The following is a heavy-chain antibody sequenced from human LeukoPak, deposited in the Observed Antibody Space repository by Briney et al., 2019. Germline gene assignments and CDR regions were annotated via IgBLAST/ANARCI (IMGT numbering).Heavy chain of an antibody. CDR3: ARAPKTALRYFDWQTPGGDDAFDI. CDR2: ISSSSSYI. V-gene: IGHV3-21*01. J-gene: IGHJ3*02. D-gene: IGHD3-9*01. CDR1: GFTFSSYS. Sequence: PGGSLRLSCAASGFTFSSYSMNWVRQAPGKGLEWVSSISSSSSYIYYADPVKGRFTISRDNAKNSLYLQMNSLRAEDTAVYYCARAPKTALRYFDWQTPGGDDAFDIWGQGTMVTVSS.